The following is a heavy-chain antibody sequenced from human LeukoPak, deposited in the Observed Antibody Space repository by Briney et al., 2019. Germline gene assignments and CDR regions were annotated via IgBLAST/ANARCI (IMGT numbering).Heavy chain of an antibody. Sequence: SETLSLTCTVSGYSISSGYYWGWIRQPPGKGLEWIGSIYHSGSTCYNPSLKSRVTISVDTSKNQFSLKLSSVTAADTAVYYCARCIYGSGSYSNNWFDPWGQGTLVTVSS. CDR3: ARCIYGSGSYSNNWFDP. CDR2: IYHSGST. D-gene: IGHD3-10*01. CDR1: GYSISSGYY. J-gene: IGHJ5*02. V-gene: IGHV4-38-2*02.